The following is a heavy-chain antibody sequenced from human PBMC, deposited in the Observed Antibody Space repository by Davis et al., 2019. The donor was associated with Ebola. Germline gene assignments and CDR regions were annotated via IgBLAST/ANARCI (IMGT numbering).Heavy chain of an antibody. CDR1: GDTFRTYT. J-gene: IGHJ4*02. D-gene: IGHD1-1*01. CDR2: INPHNGNT. CDR3: ARAQFPTTSDH. Sequence: ASVKVSCKASGDTFRTYTVAWVRQAPGQGLEWMGWINPHNGNTNYAQNVQGRVTMTTDTSTSTAYMEVGSLKSDDTAVYYCARAQFPTTSDHWGQGTLVTVSS. V-gene: IGHV1-18*01.